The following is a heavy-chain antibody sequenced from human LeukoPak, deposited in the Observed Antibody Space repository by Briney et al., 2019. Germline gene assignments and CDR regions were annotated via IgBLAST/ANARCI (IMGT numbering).Heavy chain of an antibody. CDR2: ISYDESKT. V-gene: IGHV3-30*04. CDR3: AREYSENYSNWFAP. CDR1: GFTFNTYN. J-gene: IGHJ5*02. Sequence: GGSLRLSCAASGFTFNTYNMNWVRQAPGKGLEWVAVISYDESKTFYADSVKGRFIISRDNSKNTLYLQMNFLRVEDMAVYYCAREYSENYSNWFAPWGQGTLVTVSS. D-gene: IGHD1-26*01.